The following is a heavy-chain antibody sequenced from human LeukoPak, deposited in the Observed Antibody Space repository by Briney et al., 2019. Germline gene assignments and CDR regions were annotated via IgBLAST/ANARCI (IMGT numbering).Heavy chain of an antibody. V-gene: IGHV4-59*08. Sequence: PSETLSLTCTVSGGSISPYYWSWIRQPPRTGLEWIGYIFYGGSTNYNPSLKSRVTISVDTSKNQFSLKLSSVTAADTAVYFCARHDGSSLPFDYWGQGTLVTVSS. CDR3: ARHDGSSLPFDY. J-gene: IGHJ4*02. CDR1: GGSISPYY. CDR2: IFYGGST. D-gene: IGHD6-13*01.